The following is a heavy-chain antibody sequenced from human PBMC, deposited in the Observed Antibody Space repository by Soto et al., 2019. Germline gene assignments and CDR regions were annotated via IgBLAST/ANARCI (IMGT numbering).Heavy chain of an antibody. CDR2: IYPGDSDT. J-gene: IGHJ6*02. CDR3: ARLRFYDSSGYAYGMDV. D-gene: IGHD3-22*01. Sequence: GESLKISCKGSGYSFTSYWIGWVRQMPGKGLEWMGIIYPGDSDTRYSPSFQGQVTISADKSISTAYLQWSSLKASDTAMYYCARLRFYDSSGYAYGMDVWGQGTTATVSS. CDR1: GYSFTSYW. V-gene: IGHV5-51*01.